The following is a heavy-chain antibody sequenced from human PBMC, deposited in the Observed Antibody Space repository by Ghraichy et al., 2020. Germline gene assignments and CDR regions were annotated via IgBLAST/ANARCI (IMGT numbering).Heavy chain of an antibody. D-gene: IGHD4-23*01. CDR3: ATSLSGGNSAAFDI. Sequence: GSLRLSCTVSGGSISSYYWSWIRQPPGKGLEWIGYIHYSGSTNYNPSLKSRVTISVDTSKNQFSLKLRSVTAADTAVYYCATSLSGGNSAAFDIWGQGTMVTVSS. V-gene: IGHV4-59*01. CDR1: GGSISSYY. CDR2: IHYSGST. J-gene: IGHJ3*02.